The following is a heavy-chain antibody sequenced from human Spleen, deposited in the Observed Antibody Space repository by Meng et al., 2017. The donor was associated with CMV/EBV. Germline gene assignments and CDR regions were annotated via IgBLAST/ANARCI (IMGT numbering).Heavy chain of an antibody. V-gene: IGHV3-33*01. D-gene: IGHD6-6*01. CDR3: AREQYSSSSRLPDH. Sequence: ASGFTFSSYGMHWVRQAPGKGLEWVAVIWYDGSNKYYADSVKGRFTISRDNSKNTLYLQMNSLRAEDTAMYYCAREQYSSSSRLPDHWGQGTLVTVSS. CDR2: IWYDGSNK. J-gene: IGHJ4*02. CDR1: GFTFSSYG.